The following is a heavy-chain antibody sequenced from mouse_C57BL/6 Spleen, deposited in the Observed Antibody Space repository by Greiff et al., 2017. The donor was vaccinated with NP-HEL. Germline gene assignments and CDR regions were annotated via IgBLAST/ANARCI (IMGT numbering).Heavy chain of an antibody. D-gene: IGHD1-1*01. CDR3: AGEGNYYGSSYVDYFDY. Sequence: EVKLMESGGGLVKPGGSLKLSCAASGFTFSSYAMSWVRQTPEKRLVWVATISDGGSYTYYPANVKGRFTISRDNAKNNLYLQMSHLKSEDTAMYYCAGEGNYYGSSYVDYFDYWGQGTTLTVSS. J-gene: IGHJ2*01. V-gene: IGHV5-4*01. CDR1: GFTFSSYA. CDR2: ISDGGSYT.